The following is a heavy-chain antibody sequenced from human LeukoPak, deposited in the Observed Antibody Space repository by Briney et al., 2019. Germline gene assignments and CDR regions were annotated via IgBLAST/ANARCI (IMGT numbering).Heavy chain of an antibody. V-gene: IGHV3-23*01. CDR3: AKRGVVIRVILVGFHKEAYYFDS. CDR2: ISGSGGST. Sequence: GGSLRLSCAASGFTFSNYGMSWVRQAPGKGLQWVAGISGSGGSTNYADSVKGRFTISRDNPKNTLHLQMNSLRAEDTAVYFCAKRGVVIRVILVGFHKEAYYFDSWGQGALVTVSS. D-gene: IGHD3-10*01. J-gene: IGHJ4*02. CDR1: GFTFSNYG.